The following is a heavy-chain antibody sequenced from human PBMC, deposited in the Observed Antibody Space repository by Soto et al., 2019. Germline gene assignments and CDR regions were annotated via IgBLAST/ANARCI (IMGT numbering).Heavy chain of an antibody. J-gene: IGHJ6*02. CDR1: GFTFSSYA. V-gene: IGHV3-30-3*01. Sequence: SLRLSCAASGFTFSSYAMHWVRQAPGKGLEWVAVISYDGSNKYYADSVKGRFTISRDNSKNTLYLQMNSLRAEDTAVYYCARDLYYDSSGYVGEDYYYYGMDVWGQGTTVTVSS. CDR3: ARDLYYDSSGYVGEDYYYYGMDV. CDR2: ISYDGSNK. D-gene: IGHD3-22*01.